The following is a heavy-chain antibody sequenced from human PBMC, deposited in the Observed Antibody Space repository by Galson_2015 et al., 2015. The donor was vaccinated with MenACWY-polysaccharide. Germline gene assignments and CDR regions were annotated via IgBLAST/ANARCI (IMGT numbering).Heavy chain of an antibody. D-gene: IGHD2/OR15-2a*01. CDR1: GYNFNSYD. CDR2: MNPNSGNT. J-gene: IGHJ4*01. V-gene: IGHV1-8*01. CDR3: ARWTSRGNPDGYLDY. Sequence: SCKASGYNFNSYDINWVRQATGQRLEWMGWMNPNSGNTGYAQKLQGRVTMTRDTSINTAYMELSSLTSEDTAVYYCARWTSRGNPDGYLDYWGHGTQVTVSS.